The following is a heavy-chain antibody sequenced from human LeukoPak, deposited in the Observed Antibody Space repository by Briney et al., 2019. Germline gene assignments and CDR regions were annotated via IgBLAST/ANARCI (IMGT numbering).Heavy chain of an antibody. Sequence: SLRLSGAASGFTFDDYAMHWVRQAPGKGLEWVSGISWNSGSIGYADSVKGRFTISRDNAKNSLYLQMNSLRAEDMAFYYCAKDISYYYDSSGYLDSWGQGTLVTVSS. J-gene: IGHJ4*02. CDR1: GFTFDDYA. D-gene: IGHD3-22*01. CDR2: ISWNSGSI. V-gene: IGHV3-9*03. CDR3: AKDISYYYDSSGYLDS.